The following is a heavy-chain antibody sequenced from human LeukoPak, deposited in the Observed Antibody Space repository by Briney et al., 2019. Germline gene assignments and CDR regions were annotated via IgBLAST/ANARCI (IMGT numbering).Heavy chain of an antibody. V-gene: IGHV4-4*07. D-gene: IGHD2-2*01. CDR3: AREARTENWFDP. CDR2: IYTSWST. J-gene: IGHJ5*02. Sequence: SETLSLTCTVSGGSISSYYWSWIRQPAGKGLEWIGRIYTSWSTNYNPSLKSRVTMSVDTSKNQFSLKLSSVTAADTAVYYCAREARTENWFDPWGQGTLVTVSS. CDR1: GGSISSYY.